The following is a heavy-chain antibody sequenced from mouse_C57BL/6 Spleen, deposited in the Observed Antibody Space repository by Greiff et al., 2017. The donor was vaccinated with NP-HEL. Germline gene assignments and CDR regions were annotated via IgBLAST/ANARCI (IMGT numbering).Heavy chain of an antibody. D-gene: IGHD1-1*01. CDR3: AREVITTVVATGFDY. V-gene: IGHV1-72*01. CDR1: GYTFTSYW. J-gene: IGHJ2*01. Sequence: QVQLQQPGAELVKPGASVKLSCKASGYTFTSYWMHWVKQRHGRGLEWIGRIDPNSGGTKYNEKFKSKATLTVDKPSGTAYIQLSSLTSEDSAVYYCAREVITTVVATGFDYWGQGTTLTVSS. CDR2: IDPNSGGT.